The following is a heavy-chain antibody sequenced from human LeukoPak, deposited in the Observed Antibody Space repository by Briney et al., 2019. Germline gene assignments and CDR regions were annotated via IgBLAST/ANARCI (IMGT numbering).Heavy chain of an antibody. J-gene: IGHJ4*02. CDR2: MYYSGST. CDR1: GGSISSSSYY. CDR3: ASSPLMVRENLDY. D-gene: IGHD3-10*01. V-gene: IGHV4-39*07. Sequence: SETLSLTCTVSGGSISSSSYYWGWIRQPPGKGLEWIGSMYYSGSTYYNPSLKTRVTISVDTSNNQFSLKLSSVTAADTAVYYCASSPLMVRENLDYWGQGTLVTVSS.